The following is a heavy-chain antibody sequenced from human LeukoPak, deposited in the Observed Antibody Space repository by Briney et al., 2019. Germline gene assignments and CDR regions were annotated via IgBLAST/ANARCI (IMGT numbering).Heavy chain of an antibody. Sequence: GGSLRLSCAASGFTFSSYAMSWVRQAPGKGLEWVSAISGSGGSTYYADSVKGRFTISRDNSKSTLYLQMNSLRAEDTAVYYCARDTAAGGDYSIDYWGQGTLVTVSS. D-gene: IGHD4-11*01. CDR1: GFTFSSYA. CDR3: ARDTAAGGDYSIDY. V-gene: IGHV3-23*01. CDR2: ISGSGGST. J-gene: IGHJ4*02.